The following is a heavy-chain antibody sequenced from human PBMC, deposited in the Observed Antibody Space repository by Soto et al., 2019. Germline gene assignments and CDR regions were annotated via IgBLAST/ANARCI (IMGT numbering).Heavy chain of an antibody. CDR2: ISAYNGNT. J-gene: IGHJ6*02. CDR3: AREHDYGDYVGYYYYGMDV. D-gene: IGHD4-17*01. CDR1: GYTFTSYG. V-gene: IGHV1-18*01. Sequence: QVQLVQSGAEVKKPGASVKVSCKASGYTFTSYGISWVRQSPGQGLEWMGWISAYNGNTNYAQKLQGRVTMTTDTSTSTAYMELRSLRSDDTAVYYCAREHDYGDYVGYYYYGMDVWGQGTTVTVSS.